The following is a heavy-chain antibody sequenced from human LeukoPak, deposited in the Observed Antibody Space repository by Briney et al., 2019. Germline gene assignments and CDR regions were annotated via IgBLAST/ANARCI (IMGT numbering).Heavy chain of an antibody. J-gene: IGHJ6*03. CDR3: ARQSIAARGYYYYMDV. CDR1: GGSLSSSSYY. Sequence: SETLSLTCTVSGGSLSSSSYYWGWIRQPPGTGLEWIGSIYYSGSTYYNPSLKSRVTISVDTSKNQFSLKLSSVTAADTAVYYCARQSIAARGYYYYMDVWGKGTTVTVSS. D-gene: IGHD6-6*01. CDR2: IYYSGST. V-gene: IGHV4-39*01.